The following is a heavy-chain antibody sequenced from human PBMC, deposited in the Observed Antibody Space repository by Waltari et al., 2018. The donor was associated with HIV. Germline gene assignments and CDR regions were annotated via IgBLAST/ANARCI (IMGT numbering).Heavy chain of an antibody. Sequence: EVQLVESGGDLVQPGGSLRLSCLGSGYIFGNHWMSWVRQAPGKGLEWVAPIHPGSTILYYLDSVRVRFTISRDDAKASVYLEMNSLRVDDTAFYYCARLRGTNTVYDYWGPGSLVTVS. D-gene: IGHD3-10*01. CDR2: IHPGSTIL. V-gene: IGHV3-7*01. CDR3: ARLRGTNTVYDY. J-gene: IGHJ4*02. CDR1: GYIFGNHW.